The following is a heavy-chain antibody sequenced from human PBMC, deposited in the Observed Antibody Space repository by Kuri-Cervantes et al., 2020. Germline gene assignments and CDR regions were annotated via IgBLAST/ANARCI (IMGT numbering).Heavy chain of an antibody. CDR1: GYTFTSYG. J-gene: IGHJ4*02. CDR3: ARDYYDSRNYNYFDY. V-gene: IGHV1-18*01. D-gene: IGHD3-22*01. CDR2: ISAYNGNT. Sequence: ASVKVSCKASGYTFTSYGISWVRQAPGQGPEWMGWISAYNGNTNYAQKLQGRVTMTTDTSTSTAYMELRSLRSDDTAVYYCARDYYDSRNYNYFDYWGQGTLVTVSS.